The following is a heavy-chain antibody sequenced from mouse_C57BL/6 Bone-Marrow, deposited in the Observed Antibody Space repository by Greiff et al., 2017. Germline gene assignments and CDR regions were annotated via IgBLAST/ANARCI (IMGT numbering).Heavy chain of an antibody. Sequence: EVKLVESGGDLVKPGGSLKLSCAASGFTFSSYGMSWVRQTPDKRLEWVATIRSGGSYTYYPDSVKGRFTISRDNAKNTLYLQMSSLKSEDTAMYYCARQGDYVAYWGQGTLVTVSA. J-gene: IGHJ3*01. CDR2: IRSGGSYT. D-gene: IGHD2-4*01. V-gene: IGHV5-6*02. CDR1: GFTFSSYG. CDR3: ARQGDYVAY.